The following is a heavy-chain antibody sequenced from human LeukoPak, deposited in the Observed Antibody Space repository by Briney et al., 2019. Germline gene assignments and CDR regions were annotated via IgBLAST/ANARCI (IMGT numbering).Heavy chain of an antibody. J-gene: IGHJ5*02. V-gene: IGHV1-2*02. D-gene: IGHD2-15*01. CDR2: LNPNSGGT. Sequence: ASVKVSFKASGYTFTAYYMHWVRQAPGQGLEWMGWLNPNSGGTNYAQKFHGRVTMTRDTSISTAYMELSSLRSDDTAVYYCARGYCSGGSCYEFDWFDPWGQGTLVTVSS. CDR1: GYTFTAYY. CDR3: ARGYCSGGSCYEFDWFDP.